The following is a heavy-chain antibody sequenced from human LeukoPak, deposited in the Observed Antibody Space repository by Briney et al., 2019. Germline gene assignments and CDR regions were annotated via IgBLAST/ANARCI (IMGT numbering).Heavy chain of an antibody. D-gene: IGHD6-6*01. CDR2: IYTSGST. CDR1: GGSISSYY. CDR3: ARDREGIAARRYYFDY. J-gene: IGHJ4*02. V-gene: IGHV4-4*07. Sequence: PSETLSLTCTVSGGSISSYYWSWIRQPAGKGLEWIGRIYTSGSTNYNPSLKSRVTMSVDTSENQFSLKLSSVTAADTAVYYCARDREGIAARRYYFDYWGQGTLVTVSS.